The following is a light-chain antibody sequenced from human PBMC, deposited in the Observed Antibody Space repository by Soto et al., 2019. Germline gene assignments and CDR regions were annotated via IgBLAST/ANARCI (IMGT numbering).Light chain of an antibody. J-gene: IGKJ1*01. V-gene: IGKV3-20*01. CDR3: QQYGSSPWT. CDR2: GAS. CDR1: QSDSSSF. Sequence: EIVLTQSPGTLSLSPGERATLSCRASQSDSSSFLAWYQQKPDQAPRLLIYGASSRATGIPDRFSGSGSGTDFTLTITRLEPEDFAVYYCQQYGSSPWTFGQGTKVEIK.